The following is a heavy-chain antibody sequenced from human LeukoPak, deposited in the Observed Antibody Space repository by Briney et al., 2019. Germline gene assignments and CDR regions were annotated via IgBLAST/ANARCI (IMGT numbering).Heavy chain of an antibody. CDR3: ARQLGYCSGGSCPDYNWFDP. CDR2: IYYSGST. J-gene: IGHJ5*02. CDR1: GGSITSYY. D-gene: IGHD2-15*01. V-gene: IGHV4-59*01. Sequence: SETLSLTCTVSGGSITSYYWSWIRQPPGKGLEWIGYIYYSGSTNYNPSLKSRVTTSVGTSKNQFSLKLSSVTAADTAVYYCARQLGYCSGGSCPDYNWFDPWGQGTLVTVSS.